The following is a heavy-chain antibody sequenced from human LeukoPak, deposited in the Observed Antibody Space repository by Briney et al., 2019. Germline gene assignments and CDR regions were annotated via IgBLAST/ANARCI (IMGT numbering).Heavy chain of an antibody. CDR3: VKDMFDYDCPYFDY. CDR1: GFTFSTYG. D-gene: IGHD3-22*01. J-gene: IGHJ4*02. CDR2: ISDDGTNG. Sequence: GGSLRLSCAVSGFTFSTYGMHWVRQAPGKGLEWVALISDDGTNGYADSVKGRFTISRDNSENTVYLQMNSLRAEDTAVYYCVKDMFDYDCPYFDYWGQGSLVTVSS. V-gene: IGHV3-30*18.